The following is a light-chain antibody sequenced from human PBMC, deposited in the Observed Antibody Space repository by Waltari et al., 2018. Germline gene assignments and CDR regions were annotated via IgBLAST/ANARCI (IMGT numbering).Light chain of an antibody. J-gene: IGKJ1*01. CDR2: GAS. Sequence: SCRASQSVSRALAWYKQKPVKGPRLLIYGASTRATGIPDRFSGSGSGTDFSLTISRLEPDDFAVYYCQHYLRLPVTFGQGTTVEI. V-gene: IGKV3-20*01. CDR3: QHYLRLPVT. CDR1: QSVSRA.